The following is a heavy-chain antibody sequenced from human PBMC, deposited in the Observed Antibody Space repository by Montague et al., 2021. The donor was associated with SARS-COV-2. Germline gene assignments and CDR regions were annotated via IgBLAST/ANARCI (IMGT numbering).Heavy chain of an antibody. CDR3: ARHKGGEWLVRRSDFDI. Sequence: SETLSLTCTVSGGSISSYYWSWIRQPPGKGLEWIGYIYYSGSTNYNPSLKSRVTISVDTSNNQFSLKLSSVTAAGTAVYYCARHKGGEWLVRRSDFDIWGQGTMVTVSS. J-gene: IGHJ3*02. CDR1: GGSISSYY. D-gene: IGHD6-19*01. CDR2: IYYSGST. V-gene: IGHV4-59*01.